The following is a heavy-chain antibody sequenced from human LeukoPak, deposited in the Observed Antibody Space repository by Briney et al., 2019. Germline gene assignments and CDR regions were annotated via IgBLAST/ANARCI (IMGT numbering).Heavy chain of an antibody. CDR3: AKGRTGTTKAAYDY. CDR2: ISGSGGST. D-gene: IGHD1-1*01. V-gene: IGHV3-23*01. Sequence: GGSLRLSCAASGFTFSSYAMSWVRQAPGKGLEGVSAISGSGGSTYYADSVKGRFTISRDNSKNTLYLQMNSLRAEDTAVYYCAKGRTGTTKAAYDYWGQGTLVTISS. CDR1: GFTFSSYA. J-gene: IGHJ4*02.